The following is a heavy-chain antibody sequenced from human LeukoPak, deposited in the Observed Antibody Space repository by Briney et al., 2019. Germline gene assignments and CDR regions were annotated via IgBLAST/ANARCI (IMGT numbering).Heavy chain of an antibody. CDR1: GFTFSSYG. D-gene: IGHD6-19*01. Sequence: GSLRLSCAASGFTFSSYGMHWVRQAPGKGLEWVAVISYDGSNKYYADSVKGRFTISRDNSKNTLYLQMNSLRTEDTAVYYCARGSSIDYWGQGTLVTVSS. CDR3: ARGSSIDY. V-gene: IGHV3-30*03. J-gene: IGHJ4*02. CDR2: ISYDGSNK.